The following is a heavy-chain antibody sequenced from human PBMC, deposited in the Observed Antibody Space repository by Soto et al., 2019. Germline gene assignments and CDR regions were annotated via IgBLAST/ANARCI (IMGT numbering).Heavy chain of an antibody. J-gene: IGHJ4*02. CDR1: GGSISISSW. CDR2: IYHSGST. CDR3: ARNTYTSGVLDY. V-gene: IGHV4-4*02. Sequence: QVQLQESGPGLVKPSGTLSLTCAVSGGSISISSWWSWIRQPPGKGLEWIGEIYHSGSTNYNPSLRSRVTLSVDKSKNQFALKLSSVTAADTAVYYCARNTYTSGVLDYWGQGTLVTVSS. D-gene: IGHD6-19*01.